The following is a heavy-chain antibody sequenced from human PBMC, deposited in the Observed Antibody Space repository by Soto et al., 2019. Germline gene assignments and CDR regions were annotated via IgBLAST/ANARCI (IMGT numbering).Heavy chain of an antibody. V-gene: IGHV3-30*18. J-gene: IGHJ4*02. Sequence: GGSLRLSCAASGFTFSSYGMHWVRQAPGKGLEWVAVISYDGSNKYYADSVKGRFTISRDNSKNTLYLQMNSLRAEDTAVYYCAKDNDSSGYYPSYYFDYWGQGTLVTVSS. CDR3: AKDNDSSGYYPSYYFDY. D-gene: IGHD3-22*01. CDR2: ISYDGSNK. CDR1: GFTFSSYG.